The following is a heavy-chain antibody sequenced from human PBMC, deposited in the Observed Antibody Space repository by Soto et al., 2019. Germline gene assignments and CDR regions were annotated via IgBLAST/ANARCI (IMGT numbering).Heavy chain of an antibody. V-gene: IGHV1-46*01. CDR3: ARVRAARNWFDP. D-gene: IGHD3-10*01. Sequence: ASVKVSCKASGYTFTSYYMHWVRQAPGQGLEWMGIINPSGGSTTYAQRFQGRVTMTRDTSTSTAYMELSSLRSEDTAVYYCARVRAARNWFDPWGQGTLVTVSS. CDR2: INPSGGST. J-gene: IGHJ5*02. CDR1: GYTFTSYY.